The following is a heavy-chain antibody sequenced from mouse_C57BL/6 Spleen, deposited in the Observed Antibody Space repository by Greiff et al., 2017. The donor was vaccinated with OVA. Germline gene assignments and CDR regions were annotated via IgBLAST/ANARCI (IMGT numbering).Heavy chain of an antibody. J-gene: IGHJ2*01. CDR1: GYAFSSYW. V-gene: IGHV1-80*01. CDR2: IYPGDGDT. CDR3: ARKDGNYDYFDY. D-gene: IGHD2-1*01. Sequence: QVQLQQSGAELVKPGASVKISCKASGYAFSSYWMNWVKQRPGKGLEWIGQIYPGDGDTNYNGKFKGKATLTADKSSSTAYMQLSSLTSEDSAVYFCARKDGNYDYFDYWGQGTTLTVSS.